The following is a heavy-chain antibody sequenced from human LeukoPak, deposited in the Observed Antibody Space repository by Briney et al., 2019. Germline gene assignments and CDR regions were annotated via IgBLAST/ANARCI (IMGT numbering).Heavy chain of an antibody. Sequence: PSETLSLTCAVYGGSFSGYYWSWIRQPPGKGLEWIGEINHSGSTNYNPSLKSRVTISEDTSKNQFSLKLSSVTAADTAVYYCARGLWYGDYRYFDYWGQGTLVTVSS. CDR2: INHSGST. CDR3: ARGLWYGDYRYFDY. CDR1: GGSFSGYY. D-gene: IGHD4-17*01. J-gene: IGHJ4*02. V-gene: IGHV4-34*01.